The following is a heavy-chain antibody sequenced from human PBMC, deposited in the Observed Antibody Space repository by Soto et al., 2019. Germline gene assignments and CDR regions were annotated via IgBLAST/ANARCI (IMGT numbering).Heavy chain of an antibody. Sequence: QVQLQQWGAGLLKPSETLSLTCAVNGGSLSGYYWSWIRQPPGKGLEWIGEIKDGGSTNYSPSLKSRATRSSDTSNNQFSRRLNSVTAADTAVYYCARGQEGVVATHWDQGTLVTVSS. V-gene: IGHV4-34*01. J-gene: IGHJ4*02. CDR2: IKDGGST. CDR3: ARGQEGVVATH. CDR1: GGSLSGYY. D-gene: IGHD5-12*01.